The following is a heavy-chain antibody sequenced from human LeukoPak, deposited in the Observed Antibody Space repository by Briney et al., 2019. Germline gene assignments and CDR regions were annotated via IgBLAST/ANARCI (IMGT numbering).Heavy chain of an antibody. J-gene: IGHJ4*02. V-gene: IGHV3-30*02. D-gene: IGHD3-22*01. CDR3: AKDVTWDSSGYYAGGFDY. CDR1: GFTFSSYG. Sequence: GGSLRLSCAASGFTFSSYGMHWVRQAPGKGLEWVAVIRYDGSNKYYADSVQGRFTISRDKSKNTLYLQKNSLRGEDRAVYYCAKDVTWDSSGYYAGGFDYWGQGNLVTVSS. CDR2: IRYDGSNK.